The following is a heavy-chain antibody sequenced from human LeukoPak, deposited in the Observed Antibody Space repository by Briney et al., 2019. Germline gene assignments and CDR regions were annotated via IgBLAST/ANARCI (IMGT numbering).Heavy chain of an antibody. J-gene: IGHJ5*02. D-gene: IGHD4-17*01. CDR2: IKQDGSEK. Sequence: GGSLRLSCAASGLTFSTYWMSWVRQAPGRGLEWVANIKQDGSEKYYVDSVKGRFTISRDNAKTSLYLHMNRLRAEDTAVYYCARTVTMRPPYFDPWGQGTLVTVSS. CDR3: ARTVTMRPPYFDP. CDR1: GLTFSTYW. V-gene: IGHV3-7*01.